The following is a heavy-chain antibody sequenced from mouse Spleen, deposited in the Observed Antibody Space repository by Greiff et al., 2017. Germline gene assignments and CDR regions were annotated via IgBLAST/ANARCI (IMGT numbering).Heavy chain of an antibody. CDR2: ISTYYGNT. J-gene: IGHJ3*01. Sequence: VQLQQSGPELVRPGVSVKISCKGSGYTFTDDAMHWVKQRHAKSLVWSGVISTYYGNTNYNQKFKGQATMTVDKSSSTAYMELARLTSEDSAIYYCAGDYGSGYTWFAYWGQGTLVTVSA. CDR3: AGDYGSGYTWFAY. D-gene: IGHD1-1*01. CDR1: GYTFTDDA. V-gene: IGHV1-67*01.